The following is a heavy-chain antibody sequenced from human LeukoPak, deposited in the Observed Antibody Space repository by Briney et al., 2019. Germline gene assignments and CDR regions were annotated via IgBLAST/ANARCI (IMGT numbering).Heavy chain of an antibody. Sequence: GRSLRLSCAASGSTFSSYAMHWVRQAPGKGLEWVAVISYDGSNKYYADSVKGRFTISRDNSKNTLYLQMNSLRAEDTAAYYCAREGDGYNSHVDYWGQGTLVTVSS. D-gene: IGHD5-24*01. CDR2: ISYDGSNK. J-gene: IGHJ4*02. V-gene: IGHV3-30-3*01. CDR3: AREGDGYNSHVDY. CDR1: GSTFSSYA.